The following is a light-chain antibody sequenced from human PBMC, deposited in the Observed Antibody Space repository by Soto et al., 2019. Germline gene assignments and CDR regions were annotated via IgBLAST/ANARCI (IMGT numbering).Light chain of an antibody. J-gene: IGKJ1*01. CDR1: RAIRND. Sequence: AIRVPQSPSSLLESVGDRVPITCRPSRAIRNDLGWYQLKPGKAPKLLIYAASTLQSGVPSRFSGSGSGTEFTLTISSLQPEDFGTYYCLQDFNFPQTFGQGTKVEIK. CDR2: AAS. V-gene: IGKV1-6*01. CDR3: LQDFNFPQT.